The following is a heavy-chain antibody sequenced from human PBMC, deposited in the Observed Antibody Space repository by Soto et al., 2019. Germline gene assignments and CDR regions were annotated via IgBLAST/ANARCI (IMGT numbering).Heavy chain of an antibody. CDR2: ISYTGSA. Sequence: PSETLSLTCTVSGGSINYSYWTWIQQPPGKGLEWIGYISYTGSANYNASLKSRLTISVDTSKNQFSLKLSSVTAADTALYYCARVNYGDYYYGMDVWGQGTTVTVSS. CDR3: ARVNYGDYYYGMDV. D-gene: IGHD4-17*01. CDR1: GGSINYSY. J-gene: IGHJ6*02. V-gene: IGHV4-59*01.